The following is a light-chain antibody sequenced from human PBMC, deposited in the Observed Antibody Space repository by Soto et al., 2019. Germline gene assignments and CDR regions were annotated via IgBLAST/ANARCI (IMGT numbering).Light chain of an antibody. CDR3: CSYAGTHTFTYV. Sequence: SCTGTSSDVGGYNFVSWYQQYPGKAPKVLIYEVTKRSSGVPDRFSGSKSGNTASLTISGLQGEDEADYLCCSYAGTHTFTYVFGTGTKV. V-gene: IGLV2-11*01. CDR2: EVT. J-gene: IGLJ1*01. CDR1: SSDVGGYNF.